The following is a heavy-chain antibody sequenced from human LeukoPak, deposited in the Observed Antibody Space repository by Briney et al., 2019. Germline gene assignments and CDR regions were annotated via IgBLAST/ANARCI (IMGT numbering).Heavy chain of an antibody. CDR1: GGSISSGGYY. V-gene: IGHV4-31*11. CDR2: IYYSGST. D-gene: IGHD2-2*02. CDR3: ARQKYCSSTSCYISVTTWFDP. J-gene: IGHJ5*02. Sequence: SSETLSLTCAVSGGSISSGGYYWSWIRQHPGKGLEWIGYIYYSGSTYYNPALKSRVTISVDTSKNQFSLKLSSVTAADTAVYYCARQKYCSSTSCYISVTTWFDPWGQGTLVTVSS.